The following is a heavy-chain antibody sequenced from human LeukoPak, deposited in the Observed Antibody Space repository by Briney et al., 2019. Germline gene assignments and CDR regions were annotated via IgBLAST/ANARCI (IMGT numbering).Heavy chain of an antibody. CDR2: INPNSGGT. CDR3: ARGAPYSGYGPFAY. Sequence: VSVKVSCKASGYTFTGYYMHWVRQAPGHGLEWMGWINPNSGGTNYAQKFQGRVTMTRDTSISTAYMELSRLRSDDTAVYYCARGAPYSGYGPFAYWGQGTLVTVSS. J-gene: IGHJ4*02. V-gene: IGHV1-2*02. CDR1: GYTFTGYY. D-gene: IGHD5-12*01.